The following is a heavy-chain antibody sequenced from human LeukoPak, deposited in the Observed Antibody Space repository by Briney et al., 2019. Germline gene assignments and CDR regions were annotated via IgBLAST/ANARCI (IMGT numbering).Heavy chain of an antibody. V-gene: IGHV1-18*04. J-gene: IGHJ4*02. Sequence: ASVKVSCKASGYTFTGYYMHWVRQAPGQGLEWMGWISAYNGNTNYAQKLQGRVTMTTDTSTSTAYMELRSLRSDDTAVYYCARDHSPWALAGTWMGGPTIYYFDYWGQGTLVTVSS. D-gene: IGHD6-19*01. CDR2: ISAYNGNT. CDR1: GYTFTGYY. CDR3: ARDHSPWALAGTWMGGPTIYYFDY.